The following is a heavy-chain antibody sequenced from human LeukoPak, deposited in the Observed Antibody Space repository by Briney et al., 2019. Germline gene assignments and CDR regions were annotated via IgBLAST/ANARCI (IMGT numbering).Heavy chain of an antibody. D-gene: IGHD3-10*01. Sequence: GGSLRLSCAASGFTFSFYAMYWVRQAPGKGLEWVSAISGSGGSTSYADSVKGRFTISRDNSKNTLYLQMNSLRAEDTAVYYCAKGEGAMVRGIVDYWGQGTLATVSS. V-gene: IGHV3-23*01. J-gene: IGHJ4*02. CDR3: AKGEGAMVRGIVDY. CDR1: GFTFSFYA. CDR2: ISGSGGST.